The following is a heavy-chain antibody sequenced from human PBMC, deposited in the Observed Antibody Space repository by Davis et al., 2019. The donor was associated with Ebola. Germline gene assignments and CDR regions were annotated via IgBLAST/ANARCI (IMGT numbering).Heavy chain of an antibody. J-gene: IGHJ6*02. D-gene: IGHD3-16*01. CDR3: ARGSTLYPRLSPHYYNYGMDV. CDR2: INPNSGGT. V-gene: IGHV1-2*05. Sequence: ASVQVSCKASGYTFSGYYMNWVSPAPGQGLLWMGRINPNSGGTNYSQKFQGRVTMTRDTSISTAYMELSRLRSDDTVVYYCARGSTLYPRLSPHYYNYGMDVWGQGTTVTVSS. CDR1: GYTFSGYY.